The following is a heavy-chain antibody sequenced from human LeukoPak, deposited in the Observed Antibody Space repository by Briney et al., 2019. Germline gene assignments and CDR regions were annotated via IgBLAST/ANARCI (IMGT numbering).Heavy chain of an antibody. V-gene: IGHV3-53*01. Sequence: PGGSLRLSCAGSGFIVSRSHISWVRQAPGKGLQWVSSLYSGGSIHYADSVKGRFTISRDTSRNTVSLQMNSLRVEDTDVYYCARDLNVDSSMFGHWGQGTPVTVSS. CDR3: ARDLNVDSSMFGH. D-gene: IGHD5-12*01. CDR1: GFIVSRSH. J-gene: IGHJ5*02. CDR2: LYSGGSI.